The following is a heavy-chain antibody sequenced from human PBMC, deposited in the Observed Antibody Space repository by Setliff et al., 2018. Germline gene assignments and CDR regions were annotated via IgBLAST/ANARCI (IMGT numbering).Heavy chain of an antibody. V-gene: IGHV4-61*09. J-gene: IGHJ6*03. D-gene: IGHD3-3*01. CDR2: IYTSWST. Sequence: SETLSLTCNVSGGSISSRTYYWSWIRQPAGKGLEWIGHIYTSWSTNYNPSLKSRVTMSVDTTKNQFSLKLTSATAADTAVYYCARVSGFLYIDVWGKGTTVTVSS. CDR3: ARVSGFLYIDV. CDR1: GGSISSRTYY.